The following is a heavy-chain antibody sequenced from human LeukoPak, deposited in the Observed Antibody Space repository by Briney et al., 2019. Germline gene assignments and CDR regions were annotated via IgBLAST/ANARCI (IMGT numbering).Heavy chain of an antibody. V-gene: IGHV1-2*02. Sequence: GASVKVSCKASGYTFTGYYMHWVRQAPGQGLEWMGWINPNSGGTNYAQKFQGRVTMTRDTSISTAYMELSRLRSDDTAVYYCARGPTAMAPTFDYWGQGTLVTVSS. D-gene: IGHD5-18*01. CDR1: GYTFTGYY. J-gene: IGHJ4*02. CDR3: ARGPTAMAPTFDY. CDR2: INPNSGGT.